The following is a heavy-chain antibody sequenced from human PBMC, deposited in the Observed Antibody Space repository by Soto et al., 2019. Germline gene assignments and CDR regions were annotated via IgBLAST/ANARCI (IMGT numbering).Heavy chain of an antibody. V-gene: IGHV4-39*01. Sequence: QLQLQESGPGLVKPSETLSLTCTVSGGSISSSSYYWGWIRQPPGKGLEWIGSIYYSGSTYYNPSLKSRVTISVDTSRNQFSLRLSSVTAADTAVYYCARQGLYDYVWGSYRLYYFDYWGQGTLVTVSS. CDR3: ARQGLYDYVWGSYRLYYFDY. CDR1: GGSISSSSYY. CDR2: IYYSGST. D-gene: IGHD3-16*02. J-gene: IGHJ4*02.